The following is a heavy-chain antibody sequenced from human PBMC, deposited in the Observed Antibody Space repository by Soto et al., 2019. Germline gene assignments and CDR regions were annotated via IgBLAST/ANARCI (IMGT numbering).Heavy chain of an antibody. V-gene: IGHV4-31*03. CDR1: GVSISSGGNY. J-gene: IGHJ4*02. CDR2: IYYSGST. D-gene: IGHD1-1*01. Sequence: QVQLQESGPGLVKPSQTLSLTCTVSGVSISSGGNYWSWIRQHPGKGLEWIGHIYYSGSTYYNPSIKRRLTISMDTSKSQFSLTLSSVTAADTAVYYFARVRSAYKFDYWGQGTLVTVSS. CDR3: ARVRSAYKFDY.